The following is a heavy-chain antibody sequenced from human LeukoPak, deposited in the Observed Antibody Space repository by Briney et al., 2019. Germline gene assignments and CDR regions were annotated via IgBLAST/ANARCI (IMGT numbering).Heavy chain of an antibody. V-gene: IGHV3-53*01. CDR2: IYSGGST. D-gene: IGHD4-17*01. J-gene: IGHJ4*02. CDR1: GFTVSSNH. CDR3: ARESRNGDYAFDY. Sequence: GGSLRLSCAASGFTVSSNHMSWVRQAPGKGLEWVSVIYSGGSTYYADSVKGRFTISRDNSKNTLYLQMNSLRAEDTAVYYCARESRNGDYAFDYWGQGTLVTVSS.